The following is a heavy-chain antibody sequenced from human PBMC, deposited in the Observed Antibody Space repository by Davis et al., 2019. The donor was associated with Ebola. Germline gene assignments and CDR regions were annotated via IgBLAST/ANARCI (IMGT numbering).Heavy chain of an antibody. CDR3: ARENTAMVPPEIDY. D-gene: IGHD5-18*01. V-gene: IGHV4-59*11. CDR1: GGSIRTHY. J-gene: IGHJ4*02. CDR2: IYYSGST. Sequence: MPSETLSLTCTVSGGSIRTHYWNWIRQAPGKGLEWIGDIYYSGSTNYNPSLKSRVTISVDTSKNQFSLKLNSVTAADTAVYYCARENTAMVPPEIDYWGQGTLVTVSS.